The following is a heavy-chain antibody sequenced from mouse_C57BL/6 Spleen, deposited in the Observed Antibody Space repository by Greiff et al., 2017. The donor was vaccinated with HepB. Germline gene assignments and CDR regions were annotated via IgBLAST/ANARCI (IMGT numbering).Heavy chain of an antibody. J-gene: IGHJ1*03. CDR3: ARYIDYGSSSDV. CDR1: GFTFTDYY. V-gene: IGHV7-3*01. Sequence: EVKLMESGGGLVQPGGSLSLSCAASGFTFTDYYMSWVRQPPGKALEWLGFIRNKANGYTTEYSASVKGRFTISRDNSQSILYLQMNALRAEDSATYYCARYIDYGSSSDVWGTGTTVTVSS. D-gene: IGHD1-1*01. CDR2: IRNKANGYTT.